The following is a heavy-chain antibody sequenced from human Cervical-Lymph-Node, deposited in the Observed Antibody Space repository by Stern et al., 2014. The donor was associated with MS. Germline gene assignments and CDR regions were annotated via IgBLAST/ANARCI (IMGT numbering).Heavy chain of an antibody. J-gene: IGHJ4*02. V-gene: IGHV4-31*11. D-gene: IGHD2-21*02. CDR2: IYYSGST. Sequence: QVQLQESGPGLVKPSQTLSLICAVSGGSMASSTGGYFWRWLRQPPGKGLEWIGFIYYSGSTYYNPSLKSRTTISVDTSKNQVSLRLTSMTAADPAVYYCARVAYCGGDCSAFDSWGQGTLVTVSS. CDR1: GGSMASSTGGYF. CDR3: ARVAYCGGDCSAFDS.